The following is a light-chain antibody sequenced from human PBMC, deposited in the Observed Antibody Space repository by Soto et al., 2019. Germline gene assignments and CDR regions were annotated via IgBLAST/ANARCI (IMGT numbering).Light chain of an antibody. CDR1: SSNIGSEY. J-gene: IGLJ3*02. CDR3: AARDDSLSGHWV. Sequence: QSVLTQPPSASXTPGQRVTISCSGSSSNIGSEYVVWYQHLPGTAPKLLIYRNNQRPSGVPDRFAGSKSGTSASLAISGLRSEDEADYYCAARDDSLSGHWVFGGGTKVTVL. CDR2: RNN. V-gene: IGLV1-47*01.